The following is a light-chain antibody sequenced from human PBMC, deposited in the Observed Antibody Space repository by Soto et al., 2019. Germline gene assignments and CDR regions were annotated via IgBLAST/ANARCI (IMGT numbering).Light chain of an antibody. Sequence: EIVLTQSPGTLSLSPWERSTLSCRASQSVNIYLAWYQQKPGQAPRLLISETSNRATGIPARFSGSGSGTDFTLTISSLEPEDFAVYYCQQRIAWPRTFGQGTKVEIK. CDR3: QQRIAWPRT. V-gene: IGKV3-11*01. CDR2: ETS. J-gene: IGKJ1*01. CDR1: QSVNIY.